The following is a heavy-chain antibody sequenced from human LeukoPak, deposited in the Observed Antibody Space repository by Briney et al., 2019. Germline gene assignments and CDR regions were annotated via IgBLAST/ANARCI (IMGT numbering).Heavy chain of an antibody. V-gene: IGHV3-9*01. Sequence: GGSLGLSCAASGFTFDDYAMHWVRQAPGKGLEWVSGISWNSGSIGYADSVKGRFTISRDNAKNSLYLQMNSLRAEDTALYYCAKDRERGYSYGPIDYWGQGTLVTVSS. CDR1: GFTFDDYA. D-gene: IGHD5-18*01. CDR3: AKDRERGYSYGPIDY. CDR2: ISWNSGSI. J-gene: IGHJ4*02.